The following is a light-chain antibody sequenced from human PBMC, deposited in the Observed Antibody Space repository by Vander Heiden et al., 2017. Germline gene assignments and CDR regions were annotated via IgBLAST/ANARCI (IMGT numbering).Light chain of an antibody. CDR3: SSHAGSNNYA. CDR1: TSDVVAYNY. CDR2: EDT. J-gene: IGLJ1*01. V-gene: IGLV2-8*01. Sequence: QSALTQPPSASGSPGHSGTVSCTGTTSDVVAYNYVSWYQQHPGKAPKLIIYEDTKRPSGVPDRFSASKSGDTASLTVSGLQAEDEADYYCSSHAGSNNYAFGTGTKVTVL.